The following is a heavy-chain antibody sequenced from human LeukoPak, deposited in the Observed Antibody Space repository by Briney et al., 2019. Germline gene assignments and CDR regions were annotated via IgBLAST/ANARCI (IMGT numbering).Heavy chain of an antibody. CDR3: ARGCSGGSCYSGSAFDY. Sequence: SSETLSLNCIVSGGSISSYYWTWIRQPAGKGLEWIGRLYTSGSTNYNPSLKSRVTMSVDTSKNQFSLKLSSVTAADTAMYYCARGCSGGSCYSGSAFDYWGQGTLVTVSS. D-gene: IGHD2-15*01. CDR1: GGSISSYY. V-gene: IGHV4-4*07. CDR2: LYTSGST. J-gene: IGHJ4*02.